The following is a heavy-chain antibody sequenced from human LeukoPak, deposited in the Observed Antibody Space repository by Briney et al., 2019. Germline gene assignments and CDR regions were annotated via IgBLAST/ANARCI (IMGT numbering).Heavy chain of an antibody. J-gene: IGHJ6*02. D-gene: IGHD6-19*01. V-gene: IGHV3-23*01. CDR1: GFTFSSYD. CDR3: AKHSGWFYYYGMDV. CDR2: IGGSGGGT. Sequence: GGSLRLSCAAPGFTFSSYDMNWVRQAPGKGLEWVSGIGGSGGGTYYADSVKGRFTISRDNSKNTLYLQMNSLRAADTAVYYCAKHSGWFYYYGMDVWGQGTAVTVSS.